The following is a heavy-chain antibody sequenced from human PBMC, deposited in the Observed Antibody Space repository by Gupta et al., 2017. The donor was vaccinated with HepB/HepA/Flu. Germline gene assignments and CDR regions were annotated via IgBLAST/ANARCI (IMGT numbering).Heavy chain of an antibody. V-gene: IGHV1-18*01. CDR1: GYTFTSYG. Sequence: QLSPSGGAVKSAGTSVTLSCTASGYTFTSYGFTWVRQAPGQGLEWIEWISGYNGKTDYAKKFQSRVTMTTETSTSTAYMELRSLRSDDTAVYYCGRWGPMYYYMDVWGKGTTVSVSS. CDR3: GRWGPMYYYMDV. J-gene: IGHJ6*03. D-gene: IGHD2-2*01. CDR2: ISGYNGKT.